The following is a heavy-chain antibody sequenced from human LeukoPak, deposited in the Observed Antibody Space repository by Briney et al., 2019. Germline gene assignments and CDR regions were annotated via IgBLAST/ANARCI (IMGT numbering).Heavy chain of an antibody. CDR2: IYYSGST. CDR1: GGLISSYY. D-gene: IGHD2-2*01. Sequence: PSETLSLTCIFPGGLISSYYWSWLRQPPGKGLEWIGYIYYSGSTNYNPSLKRRVTISVDTSKNQFSLKLSSVTAADTAVYYCARGKKLGYCSSTSCSRNLDYWGQGTLVTVSS. J-gene: IGHJ4*02. CDR3: ARGKKLGYCSSTSCSRNLDY. V-gene: IGHV4-59*12.